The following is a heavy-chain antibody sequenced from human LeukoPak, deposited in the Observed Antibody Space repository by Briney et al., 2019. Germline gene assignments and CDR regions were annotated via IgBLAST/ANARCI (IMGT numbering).Heavy chain of an antibody. J-gene: IGHJ4*02. CDR2: MSSSGGTI. CDR3: ARGMTGSYFGHFDY. V-gene: IGHV3-48*03. CDR1: GXSFSSYE. D-gene: IGHD1-26*01. Sequence: PGGSLRLSCAASGXSFSSYEMNWVRQAPGKGLEWVSYMSSSGGTIYSADSVKGRFTISRDNGKNSLYLQMNSLRAEDTAVYYCARGMTGSYFGHFDYWGQGTLVTVSS.